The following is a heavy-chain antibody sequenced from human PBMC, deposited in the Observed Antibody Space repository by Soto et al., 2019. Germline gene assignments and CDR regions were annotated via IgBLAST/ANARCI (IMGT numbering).Heavy chain of an antibody. D-gene: IGHD6-13*01. V-gene: IGHV4-30-4*01. CDR3: ARERPHGSRIDP. CDR1: GGSISSGDYY. Sequence: PSETLSLTCTVSGGSISSGDYYWSWIRQPPGKGLEWIGYIYYSGSTYYNPSLKSRVTISVDTSKNQFSLKLSSVTAADTAVYYCARERPHGSRIDPWGQGTLVTVYS. CDR2: IYYSGST. J-gene: IGHJ5*02.